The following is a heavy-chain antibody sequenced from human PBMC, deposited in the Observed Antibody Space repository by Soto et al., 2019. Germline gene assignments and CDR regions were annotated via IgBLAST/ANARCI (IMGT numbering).Heavy chain of an antibody. Sequence: ASVKVSCKASGGTFSSYAISWVRQAPGQGLEWMGGIIPIFGTADYAQKLQGRVTITADESTSTAYVGLSSLRSEDTAVYYCARTVTANLYYYDSSGYYSSEYFQHWGQGTLVTVSS. D-gene: IGHD3-22*01. CDR1: GGTFSSYA. CDR3: ARTVTANLYYYDSSGYYSSEYFQH. V-gene: IGHV1-69*13. CDR2: IIPIFGTA. J-gene: IGHJ1*01.